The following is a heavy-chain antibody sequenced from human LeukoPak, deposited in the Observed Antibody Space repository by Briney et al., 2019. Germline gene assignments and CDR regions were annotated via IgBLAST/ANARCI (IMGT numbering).Heavy chain of an antibody. V-gene: IGHV4-39*07. CDR1: GGSISSSSYY. D-gene: IGHD2-8*01. Sequence: SETLSLTCTVSGGSISSSSYYWGWIRQPPGKGLEWIGSIYHSGSTNYNPSLKSRVTISVDKSKNQFSLKLSSVTAADTAVYYCARDPQGESMLPWRPFDYWGQGTLVTVSS. CDR2: IYHSGST. J-gene: IGHJ4*02. CDR3: ARDPQGESMLPWRPFDY.